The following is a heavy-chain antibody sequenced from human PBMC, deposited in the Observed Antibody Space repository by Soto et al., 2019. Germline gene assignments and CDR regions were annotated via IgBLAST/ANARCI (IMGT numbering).Heavy chain of an antibody. CDR3: ARGRMYYGSGPRSGMDV. D-gene: IGHD3-10*01. CDR1: GGSFSGYY. J-gene: IGHJ6*02. Sequence: QVQLQQWGAGLLKPSETLSLTCAVYGGSFSGYYWSWIRQPPGKGLEWIGEINHSGSTNYNPSLRSRVTRSVDTSKNQCSRKLSSVTAADTAVYYCARGRMYYGSGPRSGMDVWGQGTTVTVSS. CDR2: INHSGST. V-gene: IGHV4-34*01.